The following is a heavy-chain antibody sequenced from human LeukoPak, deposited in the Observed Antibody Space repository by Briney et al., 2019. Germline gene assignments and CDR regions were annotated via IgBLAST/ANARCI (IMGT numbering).Heavy chain of an antibody. J-gene: IGHJ5*02. CDR2: ISYDGSNK. Sequence: GGSLRLSCAASGFTFSSYAMHWVRQAPGKGLEWVAVISYDGSNKYYADSVKGRFTISRDNSKNTLCLQMNSLRAEDTAVYYCARGKNYDSSGYYAAYNWFDPWGQGTLVTVSS. CDR3: ARGKNYDSSGYYAAYNWFDP. D-gene: IGHD3-22*01. CDR1: GFTFSSYA. V-gene: IGHV3-30*01.